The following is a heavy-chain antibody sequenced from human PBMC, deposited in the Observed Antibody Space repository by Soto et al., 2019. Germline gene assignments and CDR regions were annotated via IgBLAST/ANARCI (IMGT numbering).Heavy chain of an antibody. CDR3: ASGSSFETAAAFDI. Sequence: QSQTLSLTCAISGDSVSSNSAAWNWIRQSPSRGLEWLGRTYYRSKWYNDYAVSVKSRITINPDTSKNQFSLQLNSVTPEDTAVYYCASGSSFETAAAFDIWGQGTMVTVSS. V-gene: IGHV6-1*01. CDR2: TYYRSKWYN. CDR1: GDSVSSNSAA. J-gene: IGHJ3*02. D-gene: IGHD6-6*01.